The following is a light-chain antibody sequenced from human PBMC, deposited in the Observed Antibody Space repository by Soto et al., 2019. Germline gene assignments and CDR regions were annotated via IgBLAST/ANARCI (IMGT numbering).Light chain of an antibody. J-gene: IGKJ2*01. Sequence: DIQMTQSPSSLSASVGDRVTITCRASQSIINYLNWYQQKQGKAPKLLIYAASSLQSGVPPSFSGSGPGTDFTLTISSLQPEDFATYSCQQSYTTLYTFAQGTKPEIK. CDR2: AAS. CDR1: QSIINY. CDR3: QQSYTTLYT. V-gene: IGKV1-39*01.